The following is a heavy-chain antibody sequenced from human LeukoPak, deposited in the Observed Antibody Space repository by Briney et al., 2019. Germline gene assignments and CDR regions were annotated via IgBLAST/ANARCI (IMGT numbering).Heavy chain of an antibody. V-gene: IGHV3-48*03. Sequence: PGGSLRLSCAASGFTFSSYEMNWVRQAPGKGLEWVSYISSSGSTIYYADSVKGRFTISRDNAKNSLYLQMNSLRAEDTAVYYCARDKEAAVDFWSGYYPLWGQGTLVTVSS. J-gene: IGHJ4*02. CDR3: ARDKEAAVDFWSGYYPL. D-gene: IGHD3-3*01. CDR2: ISSSGSTI. CDR1: GFTFSSYE.